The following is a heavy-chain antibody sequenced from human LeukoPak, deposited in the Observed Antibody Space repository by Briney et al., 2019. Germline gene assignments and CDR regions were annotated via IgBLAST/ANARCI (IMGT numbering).Heavy chain of an antibody. CDR3: ARDLDYYPVVAATPFWFDP. V-gene: IGHV1-18*01. J-gene: IGHJ5*02. Sequence: GASVKVSCKASGYTFTRYGISWVRQAPGQGLAWMGWISAYNGNTNYAQKLQGRVTMTTDTSTSTAYMELRSLRSDDTAVYYCARDLDYYPVVAATPFWFDPWGQGTLVTVSS. CDR2: ISAYNGNT. D-gene: IGHD2-15*01. CDR1: GYTFTRYG.